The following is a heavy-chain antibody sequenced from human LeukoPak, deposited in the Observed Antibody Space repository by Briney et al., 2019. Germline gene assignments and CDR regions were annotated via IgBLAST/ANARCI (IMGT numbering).Heavy chain of an antibody. J-gene: IGHJ5*02. CDR2: ISSSGSTI. CDR1: GFTFSDYY. V-gene: IGHV3-11*01. Sequence: GGSLRLSCAASGFTFSDYYMSWIRQAPGKGLEWVSYISSSGSTIYYADSVKGRFTISRDNAKNSLYLQMNSLRAEDTAVYYCARDPITMVRGVPNWFDPWGQGTLVTVSS. D-gene: IGHD3-10*01. CDR3: ARDPITMVRGVPNWFDP.